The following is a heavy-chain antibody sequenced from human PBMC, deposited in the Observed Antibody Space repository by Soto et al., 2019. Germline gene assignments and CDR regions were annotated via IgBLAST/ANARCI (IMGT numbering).Heavy chain of an antibody. J-gene: IGHJ5*02. CDR2: ISGSGVST. CDR3: ARSGLALPYSASHWFDP. V-gene: IGHV3-23*01. CDR1: GFTFSSYA. Sequence: GGSLRLSCAASGFTFSSYAMNWVRQAPGKGLEWLSHISGSGVSTYYADSVKGRFTISRDNAKNSLFLQMNSLRGEDTAVYYCARSGLALPYSASHWFDPWGHGTLVTVSS. D-gene: IGHD3-22*01.